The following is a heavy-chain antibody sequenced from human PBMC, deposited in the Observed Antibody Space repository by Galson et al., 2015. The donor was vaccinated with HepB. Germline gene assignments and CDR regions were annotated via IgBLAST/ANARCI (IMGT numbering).Heavy chain of an antibody. Sequence: SLRLSCAASGFIFSTYGMHWVRQAPGKGLEWVAVMSNDGSNKYYADAVKGRFTISRDNSKNTLYLQMNSLRAEDTAVYYCARVLAARRRGMAGYWGQGTLVTVSS. CDR1: GFIFSTYG. V-gene: IGHV3-30*03. CDR2: MSNDGSNK. CDR3: ARVLAARRRGMAGY. J-gene: IGHJ4*02. D-gene: IGHD6-6*01.